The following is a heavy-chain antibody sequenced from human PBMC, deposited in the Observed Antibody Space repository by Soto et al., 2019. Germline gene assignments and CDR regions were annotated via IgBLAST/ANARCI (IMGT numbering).Heavy chain of an antibody. J-gene: IGHJ6*02. V-gene: IGHV4-30-4*01. D-gene: IGHD3-10*01. CDR1: GGSISSGDYY. CDR3: ARDSYGSGRGYYGMDV. Sequence: SSETLSLTCTFSGGSISSGDYYLSWIRQPPGKGLEWIGYIYYSGSTYYNPSLKSRVTISVDTSKNQFSLKLSSVTAADTAVYYCARDSYGSGRGYYGMDVWGQGTTVTVSS. CDR2: IYYSGST.